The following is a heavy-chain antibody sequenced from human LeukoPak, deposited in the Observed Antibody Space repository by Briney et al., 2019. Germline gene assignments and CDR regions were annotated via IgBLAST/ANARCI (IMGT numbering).Heavy chain of an antibody. J-gene: IGHJ4*02. CDR2: INHSGST. CDR1: GGSFSGYY. CDR3: ARTRYYYNSRSYGAPYYFDY. Sequence: NASETLSLTCAVYGGSFSGYYWNWIRQPPGKGLEWIGEINHSGSTNYNPSLKSRVTISVDTSKNQFSLKLSSVTAADTAVYYCARTRYYYNSRSYGAPYYFDYWGQGTLVTVSS. V-gene: IGHV4-34*01. D-gene: IGHD3-10*01.